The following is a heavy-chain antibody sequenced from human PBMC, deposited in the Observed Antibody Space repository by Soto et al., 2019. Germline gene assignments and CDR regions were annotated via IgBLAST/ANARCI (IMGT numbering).Heavy chain of an antibody. Sequence: SETLSLTCTVSGGSISSYYWSWIRQPPGKGLEWIGYIYYSGSTYYNPSLKSRVAISVDTSKNQFSLKLSSVTAADTAVYYCAREVYDSSGYRLDYWGQGTLVTVSS. J-gene: IGHJ4*02. V-gene: IGHV4-59*12. CDR3: AREVYDSSGYRLDY. CDR1: GGSISSYY. D-gene: IGHD3-22*01. CDR2: IYYSGST.